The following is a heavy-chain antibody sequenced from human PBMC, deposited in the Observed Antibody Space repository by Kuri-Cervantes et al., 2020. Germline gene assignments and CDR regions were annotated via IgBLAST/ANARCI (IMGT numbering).Heavy chain of an antibody. CDR1: GFTFSGSA. V-gene: IGHV3-73*01. Sequence: GGSLRLSCAASGFTFSGSAMHWVRQASGKGLEWVGRIRSKANSYATAYAASVKGRFTISRDDSKNTAYLQMNSLRAEDTAVYYCARGSRYSRLNYFDYWGQGTLVTVSS. J-gene: IGHJ4*02. CDR3: ARGSRYSRLNYFDY. CDR2: IRSKANSYAT. D-gene: IGHD2-15*01.